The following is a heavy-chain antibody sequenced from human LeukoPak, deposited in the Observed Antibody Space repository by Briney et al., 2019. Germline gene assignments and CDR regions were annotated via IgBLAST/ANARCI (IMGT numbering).Heavy chain of an antibody. CDR1: GFTVSSNY. CDR3: ARGLGVPLIVPFDY. J-gene: IGHJ4*02. V-gene: IGHV3-66*01. Sequence: GGSLRLSCAASGFTVSSNYMSWVRQAPGKGLEWVSVIYSGGSTYYADSVKGRFTISRDNSKNTLYLQMNSPRAEDTAVYYCARGLGVPLIVPFDYWGQGTLVTVSS. CDR2: IYSGGST. D-gene: IGHD3-22*01.